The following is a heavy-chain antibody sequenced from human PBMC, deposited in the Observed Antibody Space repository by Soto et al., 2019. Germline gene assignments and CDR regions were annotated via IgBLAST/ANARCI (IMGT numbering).Heavy chain of an antibody. CDR1: GFTFSDYG. Sequence: GRSLRLSCAASGFTFSDYGMHWVRQAPGKGLEWVAVISFDGSNKYSADSVKGRFTISRDNSKNTLYLQMNSLRAEDTAVYYCAKDGIAAAGNFDYWGQGTLVTVSS. CDR3: AKDGIAAAGNFDY. CDR2: ISFDGSNK. D-gene: IGHD6-13*01. J-gene: IGHJ4*02. V-gene: IGHV3-30*18.